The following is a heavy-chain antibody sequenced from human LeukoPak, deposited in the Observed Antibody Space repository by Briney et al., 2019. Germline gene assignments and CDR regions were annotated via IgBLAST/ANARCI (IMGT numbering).Heavy chain of an antibody. D-gene: IGHD1-1*01. V-gene: IGHV3-66*01. J-gene: IGHJ3*02. CDR2: IYSSGNR. CDR1: GFTVTSNF. CDR3: AGNAFDI. Sequence: PGGSLRLSCAASGFTVTSNFMTWVRQAPGKGPEWVSVIYSSGNRYYADSVKGRVTISRDSSNNTLYLQVNSLRAEDTAVYYCAGNAFDIWGQGTMVTVSS.